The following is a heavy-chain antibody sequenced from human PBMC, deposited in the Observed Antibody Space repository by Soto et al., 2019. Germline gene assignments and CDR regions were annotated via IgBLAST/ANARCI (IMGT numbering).Heavy chain of an antibody. CDR1: GFTFSTYS. J-gene: IGHJ6*02. CDR2: ISSDSRYI. CDR3: ARVIGSGSYQADDCYGMDV. Sequence: EVQLVVSGGGLVKPGESLRLSCEASGFTFSTYSMNWVRQGPGKGLEWVSSISSDSRYIYYADSLKGRFTVSRDNAKNSLFLQMNSLRVEDTAVYYCARVIGSGSYQADDCYGMDVWGQGPTVAVSS. D-gene: IGHD3-10*01. V-gene: IGHV3-21*01.